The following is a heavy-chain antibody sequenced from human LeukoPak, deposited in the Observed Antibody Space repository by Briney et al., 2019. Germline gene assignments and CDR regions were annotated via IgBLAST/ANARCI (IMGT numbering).Heavy chain of an antibody. CDR2: IDWDDDK. J-gene: IGHJ4*02. CDR1: GFSLTTTEMC. V-gene: IGHV2-70*11. D-gene: IGHD3-22*01. CDR3: ARSRYHYNSDDCYLYYFDY. Sequence: SGPTLVNPTQTLTLTCTFSGFSLTTTEMCVSWIRQPPGKALEWLARIDWDDDKYYSPSLKTRLTISKDTSKNQVVLTMTNMDPVDTATYYCARSRYHYNSDDCYLYYFDYWGQGTLVTVSS.